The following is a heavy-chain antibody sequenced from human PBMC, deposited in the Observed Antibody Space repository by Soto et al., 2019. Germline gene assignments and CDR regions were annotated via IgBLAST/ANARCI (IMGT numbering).Heavy chain of an antibody. Sequence: QLQLQESGSGLVKPSQTLSLTCAVSGGSISSGNSYAWSWIRQPPGKGLEWIGSISHTGRTSYNPSLKGRFTMSVDKSKNQFSLELSSVTAADMAVYYCARAVAPYLGTWFDPWGQGSLVIDSS. J-gene: IGHJ5*02. CDR1: GGSISSGNSYA. V-gene: IGHV4-30-2*01. D-gene: IGHD3-16*01. CDR3: ARAVAPYLGTWFDP. CDR2: ISHTGRT.